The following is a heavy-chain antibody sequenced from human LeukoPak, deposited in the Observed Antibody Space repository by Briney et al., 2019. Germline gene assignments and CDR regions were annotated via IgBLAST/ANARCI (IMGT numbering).Heavy chain of an antibody. Sequence: VASVKVSCKASEYNFIAYYLHWVRQAPGQGLEWMGWINPNSGGTNYAQKFQGRVTMTRDTSISTAYMELSRLRSDDTAVYYCAKSSPDGYNQYFDYWGQGTLVTVSS. J-gene: IGHJ4*02. V-gene: IGHV1-2*02. CDR3: AKSSPDGYNQYFDY. CDR1: EYNFIAYY. D-gene: IGHD5-24*01. CDR2: INPNSGGT.